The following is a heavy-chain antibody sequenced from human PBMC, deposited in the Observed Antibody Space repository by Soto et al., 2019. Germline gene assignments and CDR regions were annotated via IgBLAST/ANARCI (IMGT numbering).Heavy chain of an antibody. V-gene: IGHV4-31*03. Sequence: QVQLQESGPGLVKPSQTLSLTCTVSGGSISSGGYYWSWIRQPPGKGLEWIGYIYYSGSTYYNPSLKSRVTISVDTSKNQFSLKLSSVTAADTAVYYCARGSYCGGDCYSGLEAFDIWGQGTMVTVSS. D-gene: IGHD2-21*02. CDR3: ARGSYCGGDCYSGLEAFDI. CDR2: IYYSGST. J-gene: IGHJ3*02. CDR1: GGSISSGGYY.